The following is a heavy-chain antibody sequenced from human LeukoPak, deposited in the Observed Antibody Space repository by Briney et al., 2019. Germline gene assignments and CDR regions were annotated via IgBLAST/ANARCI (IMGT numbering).Heavy chain of an antibody. V-gene: IGHV3-53*01. CDR3: ARDRDSGSRQNYYYGMDV. CDR1: GFTVSSNY. Sequence: GGSLRLSCAASGFTVSSNYMSWVRQAPGKGLEWVSVIYSGGSTYYADSVKGRFTISRDNSKNTLYLQMNSLRAEDTAVYYCARDRDSGSRQNYYYGMDVWGQGTTVTVSS. J-gene: IGHJ6*02. D-gene: IGHD1-26*01. CDR2: IYSGGST.